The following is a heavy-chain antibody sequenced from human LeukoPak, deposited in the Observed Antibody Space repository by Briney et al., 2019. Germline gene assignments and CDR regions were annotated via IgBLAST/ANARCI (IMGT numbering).Heavy chain of an antibody. CDR2: IYYSGST. V-gene: IGHV4-39*01. CDR1: GGSISSSSYY. J-gene: IGHJ5*02. D-gene: IGHD3-3*01. CDR3: ACRFRITIFGVVSNWFDP. Sequence: SETLSLTCTVSGGSISSSSYYWGWTREPPGKGLEWIGSIYYSGSTYYNPSLKSRVTISVDTSKNQFSLKLSSVTAADTAVYYCACRFRITIFGVVSNWFDPWGQGTLVTVSS.